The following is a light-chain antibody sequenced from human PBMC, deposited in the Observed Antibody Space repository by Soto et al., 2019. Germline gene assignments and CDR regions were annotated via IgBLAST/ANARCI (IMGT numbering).Light chain of an antibody. CDR2: GAS. CDR1: QSVSSN. Sequence: ERVMTQSAATRSLSPGERATLSCRASQSVSSNVAWYQQIPGKTPRLLIYGASTRATVIPVRFSGSGSGTEFTLTISSLQSEDFAVHYCHQYDDGPYTFGQGTKVDIK. J-gene: IGKJ2*01. CDR3: HQYDDGPYT. V-gene: IGKV3-15*01.